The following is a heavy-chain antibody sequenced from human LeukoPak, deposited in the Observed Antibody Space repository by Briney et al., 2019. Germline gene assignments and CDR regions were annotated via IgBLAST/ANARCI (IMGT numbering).Heavy chain of an antibody. CDR2: IKSKTDGGTT. CDR3: TTGDILTGYYLPGYFDY. CDR1: GFTFSNAW. Sequence: PGGSLRLSCAASGFTFSNAWMSWVRQAPGKGLEWVGRIKSKTDGGTTDYAAPVKGRFTISRDDSKNTLYLQMNSLKTEDTAVYYCTTGDILTGYYLPGYFDYWGQGTLVTVSS. D-gene: IGHD3-9*01. V-gene: IGHV3-15*01. J-gene: IGHJ4*02.